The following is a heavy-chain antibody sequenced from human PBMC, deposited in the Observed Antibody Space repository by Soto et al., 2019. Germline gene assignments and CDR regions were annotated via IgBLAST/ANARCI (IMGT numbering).Heavy chain of an antibody. D-gene: IGHD5-12*01. Sequence: PGGSLRLSCAASGFTFSSYGMNWVRQAPGKGLEWVSYISSSTTIYYADSVKGRFTISRDNAKNSLYLQMNSLRSDDTAVYYCAREYSGYEGHYFDYWGQGTLVTVSS. J-gene: IGHJ4*02. CDR3: AREYSGYEGHYFDY. CDR1: GFTFSSYG. CDR2: ISSSTTI. V-gene: IGHV3-48*01.